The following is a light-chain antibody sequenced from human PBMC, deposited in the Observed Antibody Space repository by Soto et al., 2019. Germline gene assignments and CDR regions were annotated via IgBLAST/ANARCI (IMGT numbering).Light chain of an antibody. CDR2: GAS. J-gene: IGKJ5*01. V-gene: IGKV3-11*01. CDR1: QSVSSN. Sequence: EIVLTQSPATLSLSPGERATLSCSASQSVSSNLAWYQQKPGQAHRXLIYGASSRAAGIPARFSASGSGTDVTLTISDVQPEDFELYYCHQRQGWPRTFGQGTRLEI. CDR3: HQRQGWPRT.